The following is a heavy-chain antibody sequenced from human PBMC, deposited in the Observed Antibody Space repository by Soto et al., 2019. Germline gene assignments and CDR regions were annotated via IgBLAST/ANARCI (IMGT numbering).Heavy chain of an antibody. D-gene: IGHD1-20*01. J-gene: IGHJ5*02. CDR2: INHSGST. Sequence: SETLSLTCAVYGGSFSGYYWSWIRQPPGKGLEWIGEINHSGSTNYNPSLKSRVTISVDTSKNQFSLKLSSVTAADTAVYYCARPITRGRNNWFDPWGQGTLVTVSS. CDR1: GGSFSGYY. CDR3: ARPITRGRNNWFDP. V-gene: IGHV4-34*01.